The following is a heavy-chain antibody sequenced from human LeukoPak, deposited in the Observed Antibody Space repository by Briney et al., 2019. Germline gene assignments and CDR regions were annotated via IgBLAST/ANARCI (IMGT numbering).Heavy chain of an antibody. CDR2: IYTSGST. J-gene: IGHJ6*01. D-gene: IGHD3-10*01. Sequence: SETLSLTCTVSGGSISSYYWSWIRQPPGKGLEWIGYIYTSGSTNYNPSLKSRVTISVDTSKNQFSLKLSSVTAADTAVYYCARGVMSTMVRGVHYYYYGMDVWGQGTTVTVSS. CDR1: GGSISSYY. CDR3: ARGVMSTMVRGVHYYYYGMDV. V-gene: IGHV4-4*09.